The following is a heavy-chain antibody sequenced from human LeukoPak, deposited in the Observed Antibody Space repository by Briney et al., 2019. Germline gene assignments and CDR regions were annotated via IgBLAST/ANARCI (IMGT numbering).Heavy chain of an antibody. J-gene: IGHJ5*02. Sequence: GGSLRLSCAASGFTFSSYAMHWVRQAPGKGLEWVAVISYDGSYKYYAESVKGRFTISRDNSKNTLYVQMNSLRAEDTAVYYCARDGVGATTNWFDPWGQGTLVTVSS. D-gene: IGHD1-26*01. CDR3: ARDGVGATTNWFDP. CDR1: GFTFSSYA. V-gene: IGHV3-30*04. CDR2: ISYDGSYK.